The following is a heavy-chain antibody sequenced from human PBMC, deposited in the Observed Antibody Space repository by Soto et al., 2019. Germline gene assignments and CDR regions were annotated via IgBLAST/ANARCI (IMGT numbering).Heavy chain of an antibody. V-gene: IGHV1-46*03. CDR2: INPSGGGP. CDR3: ARSDMGGGAALDV. Sequence: QVQLMQSGAEVKQPGASVKVSCKASGYTFTNYYMHWVRQVPGQGLEWSGIINPSGGGPAHAQNFRGILTTTSDTSTTTIYMELNSLRSEDTAVYFCARSDMGGGAALDVWGQGTMVTVSS. D-gene: IGHD3-16*01. CDR1: GYTFTNYY. J-gene: IGHJ3*01.